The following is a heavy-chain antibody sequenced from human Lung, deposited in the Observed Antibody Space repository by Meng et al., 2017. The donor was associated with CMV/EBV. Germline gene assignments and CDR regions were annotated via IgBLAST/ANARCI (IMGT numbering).Heavy chain of an antibody. D-gene: IGHD3-3*01. Sequence: GASLKISCAASGFSFGSYGIHLVRQAPGKGLELVSFIRYDGSNTYYAYSVKGRFSISSDNSENMLYLQMGSLRPEDTAVYYCAKGLSNYATWSGCDHWGQGTLVTVSS. V-gene: IGHV3-30*02. CDR2: IRYDGSNT. CDR3: AKGLSNYATWSGCDH. CDR1: GFSFGSYG. J-gene: IGHJ4*02.